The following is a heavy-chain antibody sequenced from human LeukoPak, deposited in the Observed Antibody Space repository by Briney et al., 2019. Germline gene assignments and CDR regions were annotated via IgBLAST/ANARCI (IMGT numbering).Heavy chain of an antibody. V-gene: IGHV4-59*01. CDR1: GASISSDY. J-gene: IGHJ5*02. D-gene: IGHD2-8*01. CDR2: IYYSGSA. Sequence: PSETLSLTCTVPGASISSDYWTWIRQPPGRGLEWIGNIYYSGSANYNPSLMSRVTISLDMSKNQFSLKLSSVTAADTAIYYCARGEWWLDPWGQGTLVAVSS. CDR3: ARGEWWLDP.